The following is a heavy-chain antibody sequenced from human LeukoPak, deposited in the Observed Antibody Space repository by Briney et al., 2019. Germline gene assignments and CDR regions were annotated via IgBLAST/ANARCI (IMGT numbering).Heavy chain of an antibody. Sequence: NPSETLSLTCAVYGGSFSGYYWSWIRQPPGKGLEWIGEINHSGSTNYNPSLKSRVTISVDTSKNQFSLKLSSVTAADTAVYYCARGYSGSYFNWFDPWGQGTPVTVSS. V-gene: IGHV4-34*01. J-gene: IGHJ5*02. D-gene: IGHD1-26*01. CDR2: INHSGST. CDR3: ARGYSGSYFNWFDP. CDR1: GGSFSGYY.